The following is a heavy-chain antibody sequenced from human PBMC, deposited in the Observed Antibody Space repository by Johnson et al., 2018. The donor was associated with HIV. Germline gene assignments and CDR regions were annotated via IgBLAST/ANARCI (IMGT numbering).Heavy chain of an antibody. CDR3: ARDPPFGGDRSAFDV. CDR1: GLTFSSYG. D-gene: IGHD2-21*02. Sequence: QVQLVESGGGVVQPGQSLRLSCAASGLTFSSYGMHWVRQAPGKGLEWVALISYDGINKYYADSVKGRFTISRDNSKDSLYLQMHSLSPEDTALSYCARDPPFGGDRSAFDVWGQGKRVTVSS. CDR2: ISYDGINK. V-gene: IGHV3-30*03. J-gene: IGHJ3*01.